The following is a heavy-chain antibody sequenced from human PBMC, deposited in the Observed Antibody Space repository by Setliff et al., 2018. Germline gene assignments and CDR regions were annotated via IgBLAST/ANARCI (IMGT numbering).Heavy chain of an antibody. Sequence: SETLSLTCAVYGGSFSGYYWSWIRQPPGKGLEWIGEINHSGSTNYNPSLKGRVTISVDTSKNQFSLKLSSVTAADTAVYYCARGGYSRGPPVYYFDHWGQGTLVTVSS. D-gene: IGHD5-12*01. J-gene: IGHJ4*02. V-gene: IGHV4-34*01. CDR3: ARGGYSRGPPVYYFDH. CDR1: GGSFSGYY. CDR2: INHSGST.